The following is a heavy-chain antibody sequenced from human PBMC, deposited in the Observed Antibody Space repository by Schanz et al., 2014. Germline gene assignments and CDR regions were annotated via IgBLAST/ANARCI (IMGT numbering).Heavy chain of an antibody. D-gene: IGHD6-13*01. CDR1: GFTSSNAW. CDR2: IKTKTDGGTT. CDR3: TTAHYSSNYETLDY. J-gene: IGHJ4*02. V-gene: IGHV3-15*01. Sequence: EVQLVESGGGLVKPGGSLRLSCAASGFTSSNAWMSWVRQAPGKGLEWVGRIKTKTDGGTTDYAAPVKGRFTISRDDSKHTVYLQMDSLKTEDTALYYCTTAHYSSNYETLDYWGQGTLVTVSS.